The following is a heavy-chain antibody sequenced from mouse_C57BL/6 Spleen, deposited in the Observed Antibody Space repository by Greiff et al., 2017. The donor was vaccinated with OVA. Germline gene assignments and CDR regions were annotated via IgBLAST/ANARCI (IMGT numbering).Heavy chain of an antibody. V-gene: IGHV5-17*01. Sequence: EVQLVESGGGLVKPSRSLTLTCAASGFTFTDYGMHWVRQAPGKGLEWVAYIRSGGSTNYYAATVTGLFTITSDSTRNTLFLQMTSQTAEDAAMYYCERRYYGGSHGAMDYWGQGTSVTVSS. CDR2: IRSGGSTN. D-gene: IGHD1-1*01. CDR1: GFTFTDYG. J-gene: IGHJ4*01. CDR3: ERRYYGGSHGAMDY.